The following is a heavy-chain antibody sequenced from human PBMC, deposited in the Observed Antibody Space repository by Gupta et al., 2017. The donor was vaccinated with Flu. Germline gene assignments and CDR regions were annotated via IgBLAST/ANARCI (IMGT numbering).Heavy chain of an antibody. J-gene: IGHJ6*03. CDR3: AREYCRSSSCYGGYYMDV. V-gene: IGHV4-31*02. CDR2: IYHTGTT. Sequence: IRQHPEKGLEWIGYIYHTGTTYYNPSLRSRVTISVDTSKNQFSLKLGSVTAADTAVYYCAREYCRSSSCYGGYYMDVWGKGTAVTVSS. D-gene: IGHD2-2*01.